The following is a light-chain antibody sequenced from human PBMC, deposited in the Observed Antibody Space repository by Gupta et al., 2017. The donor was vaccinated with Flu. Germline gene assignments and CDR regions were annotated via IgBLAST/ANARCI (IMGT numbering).Light chain of an antibody. J-gene: IGKJ2*03. Sequence: EVVLTQSPGTLSLSQGERVTLSCRASQSINSNYLAWYQQKPGQAPRLLIFSASSRATGIPDRFSGSGSGTDFTLTINILEPEDFALYYCQQDDNSRNSFGQGTKMEIK. CDR2: SAS. CDR1: QSINSNY. V-gene: IGKV3-20*01. CDR3: QQDDNSRNS.